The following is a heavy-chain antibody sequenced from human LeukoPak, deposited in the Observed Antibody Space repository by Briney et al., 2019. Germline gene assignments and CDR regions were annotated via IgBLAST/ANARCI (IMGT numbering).Heavy chain of an antibody. V-gene: IGHV3-23*01. CDR3: AKAALYHEVDTAMPFR. CDR1: GFTFSSYA. D-gene: IGHD5-18*01. J-gene: IGHJ4*02. Sequence: PGGSLRLSCAASGFTFSSYAISWVRQAPGKGLEWVSAISGSGGSTYYADSVKGRFTISRDNSKNTLYLQMNSLRAEDTAVYYCAKAALYHEVDTAMPFRWGQGTLVTVSS. CDR2: ISGSGGST.